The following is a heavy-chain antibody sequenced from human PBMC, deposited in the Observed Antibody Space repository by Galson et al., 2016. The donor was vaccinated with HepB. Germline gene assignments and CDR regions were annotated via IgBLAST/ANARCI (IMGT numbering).Heavy chain of an antibody. V-gene: IGHV3-15*07. CDR2: IKSKSHGGTT. J-gene: IGHJ4*02. Sequence: ETLSLTCAVSGASINTTDWLTWVRQTPGKGLEWVGRIKSKSHGGTTDYAAPVKGRITISRDDSRNTLYLQMNSLKTEDTAVYYCTTGEDGYGYWGQGTLVTVSS. CDR3: TTGEDGYGY. D-gene: IGHD5-24*01. CDR1: GASINTTDW.